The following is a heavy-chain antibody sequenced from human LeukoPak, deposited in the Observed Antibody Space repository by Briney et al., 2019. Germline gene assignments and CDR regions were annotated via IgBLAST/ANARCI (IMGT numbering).Heavy chain of an antibody. CDR3: AKDRDTTGYEH. V-gene: IGHV3-43*02. J-gene: IGHJ1*01. Sequence: HPGGSLRLSCAASGFTFEDYAMHWVRQAPGKGLEWVSFVTGDGSSTYYADSVKGRFTISRDNSKNSLYLQMNSLRIEDTALYYCAKDRDTTGYEHWGQGTLVTVSS. CDR1: GFTFEDYA. CDR2: VTGDGSST. D-gene: IGHD3-22*01.